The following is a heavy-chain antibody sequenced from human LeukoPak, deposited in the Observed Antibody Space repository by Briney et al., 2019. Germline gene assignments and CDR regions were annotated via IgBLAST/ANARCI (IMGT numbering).Heavy chain of an antibody. D-gene: IGHD6-19*01. CDR3: ARDRGSSGWYEFDY. J-gene: IGHJ4*02. CDR1: GFTFSSYA. V-gene: IGHV3-30*09. CDR2: ISYDGSNK. Sequence: GGSLRLSCAASGFTFSSYAVHWVRQAPGKGLEWVALISYDGSNKDYADSVKGRFAISRDNSKNTVFLQMNSLRAEDTAVYYCARDRGSSGWYEFDYWGQGTLVTVSS.